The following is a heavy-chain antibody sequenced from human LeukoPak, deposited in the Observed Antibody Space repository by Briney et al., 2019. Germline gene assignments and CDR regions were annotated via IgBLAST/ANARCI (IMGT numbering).Heavy chain of an antibody. V-gene: IGHV3-74*01. D-gene: IGHD4-23*01. J-gene: IGHJ4*02. CDR3: ARDRYGGNSGSDY. CDR2: INSDGSST. CDR1: GFTLSSYA. Sequence: PGGSLRLSCAASGFTLSSYAMSWVRQAPGKGLVWVSRINSDGSSTSYADSVKGRFTISRDNAKNTLYLQMNSLRAEDTAVYYCARDRYGGNSGSDYWGQGTLVTVSS.